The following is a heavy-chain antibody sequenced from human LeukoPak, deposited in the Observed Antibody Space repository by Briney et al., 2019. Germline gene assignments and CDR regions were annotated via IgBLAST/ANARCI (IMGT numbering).Heavy chain of an antibody. CDR2: INPSGGST. J-gene: IGHJ4*02. D-gene: IGHD3-10*01. Sequence: ASVKVSCKASGYTFTSYYMHWVRQAPGQGLEWMGIINPSGGSTSYAQKFQGRVTMTRDTSTGTVYMELSRLRSEDTAVYYCARESGVTRITMVRGVISYWGQGTLVTVSS. CDR1: GYTFTSYY. CDR3: ARESGVTRITMVRGVISY. V-gene: IGHV1-46*01.